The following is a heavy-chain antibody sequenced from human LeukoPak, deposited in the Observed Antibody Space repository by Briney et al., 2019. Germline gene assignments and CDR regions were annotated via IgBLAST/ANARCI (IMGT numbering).Heavy chain of an antibody. D-gene: IGHD2-2*01. J-gene: IGHJ4*02. CDR3: ARGRYQLDY. Sequence: SETLSLTCTVSGGCYYWSWIRQPPGKGLEWIGYIYYSGSTNYNPSLKSRVTISLDTSKNQFSLKLRSVTAADTAVYYCARGRYQLDYWGQGTLVPVSS. CDR1: GGCYY. CDR2: IYYSGST. V-gene: IGHV4-59*01.